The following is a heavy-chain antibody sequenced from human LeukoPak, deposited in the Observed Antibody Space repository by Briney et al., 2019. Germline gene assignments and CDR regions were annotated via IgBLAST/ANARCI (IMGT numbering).Heavy chain of an antibody. CDR2: ISAYNGNT. V-gene: IGHV1-18*01. D-gene: IGHD6-19*01. Sequence: ASVKVSFKASGYTFTSYGISWVRQAPGQGLEWMGWISAYNGNTNYAQKLQGRVTMTTDTSTSTAYMELRSLRSDDTAVYYCARDRRIAVADNWYFDLWGRGTLVTVSS. CDR1: GYTFTSYG. J-gene: IGHJ2*01. CDR3: ARDRRIAVADNWYFDL.